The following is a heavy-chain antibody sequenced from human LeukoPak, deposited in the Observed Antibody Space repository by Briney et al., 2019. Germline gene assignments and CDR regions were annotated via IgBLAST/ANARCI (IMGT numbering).Heavy chain of an antibody. Sequence: SETLSLTCSVSGGSISTSNYYWVWIRQSPEKGLEWIGSIFHNGNAFYSPSLQSRVTMSLDTAKSQFYLRLTSVTAADTAVYYCARDGRGYYYMDVWGKGTTVTVSS. J-gene: IGHJ6*03. CDR2: IFHNGNA. CDR3: ARDGRGYYYMDV. V-gene: IGHV4-39*07. CDR1: GGSISTSNYY.